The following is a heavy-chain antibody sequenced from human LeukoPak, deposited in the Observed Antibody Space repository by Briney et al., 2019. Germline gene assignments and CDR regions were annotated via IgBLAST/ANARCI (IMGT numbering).Heavy chain of an antibody. D-gene: IGHD6-19*01. J-gene: IGHJ4*02. CDR1: GGSFSGYY. Sequence: PSETLSLTCAVYGGSFSGYYWSWIRQPPGKGLEWIGEINHSGSTNYNPSLKSRVTISVDKSKNQFSLKLSSVTAADTAVYYCARGGISSGWYREFDYWGQGTLVTVSS. CDR2: INHSGST. V-gene: IGHV4-34*01. CDR3: ARGGISSGWYREFDY.